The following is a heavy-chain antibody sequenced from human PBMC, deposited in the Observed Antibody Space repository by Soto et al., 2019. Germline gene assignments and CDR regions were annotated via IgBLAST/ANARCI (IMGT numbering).Heavy chain of an antibody. CDR1: GFTFSSYS. Sequence: GGSLRLSCAASGFTFSSYSMNWVRQAPGKGLEWVSSISSSSSYIYYADSVKGRFTISRDNAKNSLYLQMNSLRAEDTAVYYCARDNPLLAVAGPNEKFDYWGQGTLVTVSS. CDR3: ARDNPLLAVAGPNEKFDY. CDR2: ISSSSSYI. J-gene: IGHJ4*02. D-gene: IGHD6-19*01. V-gene: IGHV3-21*01.